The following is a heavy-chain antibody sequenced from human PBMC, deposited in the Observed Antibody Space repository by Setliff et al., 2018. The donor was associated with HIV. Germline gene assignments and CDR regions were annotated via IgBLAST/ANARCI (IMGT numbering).Heavy chain of an antibody. J-gene: IGHJ4*02. Sequence: ASVKVSCKTSGYSFSSHGVSWVRQAPGQGLGWMGRIIPNSGGTNYAQKFQGRVTMTRDTSISTAYMELRSLRSEDSAVYYCARDRDNFWSGPFDYWGQGTLVTVSS. CDR2: IIPNSGGT. D-gene: IGHD3-3*01. V-gene: IGHV1-2*06. CDR3: ARDRDNFWSGPFDY. CDR1: GYSFSSHG.